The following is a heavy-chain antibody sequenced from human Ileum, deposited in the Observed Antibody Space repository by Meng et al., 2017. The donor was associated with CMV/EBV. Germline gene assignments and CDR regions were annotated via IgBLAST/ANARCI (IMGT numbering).Heavy chain of an antibody. CDR3: SSSRHYYDGSGYHFFDY. Sequence: SISSSYYYWSWIRQRPGKGLEWIGYIYYSGSTYYNPSLKSRITVSVDTSKNQFSLKLSSVTAADTAVYYCSSSRHYYDGSGYHFFDYWGQGTLVTVSS. J-gene: IGHJ4*02. V-gene: IGHV4-31*02. CDR1: SISSSYYY. D-gene: IGHD3-22*01. CDR2: IYYSGST.